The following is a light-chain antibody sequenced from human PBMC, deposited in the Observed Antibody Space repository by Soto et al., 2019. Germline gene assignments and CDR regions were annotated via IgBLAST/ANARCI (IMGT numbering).Light chain of an antibody. CDR1: SRDVGAYNS. V-gene: IGLV2-8*01. Sequence: QSVLTQPPSASGSPGQSVAISCAGTSRDVGAYNSVSWYQQHPGKAPKLIMYQVNKRPSGVPVRFSGSKFGNTASLTFSGLQAEDEAEYYCSSYAGSNTIYVFGTGTKVTVL. J-gene: IGLJ1*01. CDR2: QVN. CDR3: SSYAGSNTIYV.